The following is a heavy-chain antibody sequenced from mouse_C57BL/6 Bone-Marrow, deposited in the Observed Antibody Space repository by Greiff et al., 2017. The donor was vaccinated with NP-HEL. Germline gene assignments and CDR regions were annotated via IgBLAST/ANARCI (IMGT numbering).Heavy chain of an antibody. Sequence: VQPQQSGAELARPGASVKLSCQASGSTFPSYGLSWVKQRTGQGLEWIGEIYPRRGNTYYNEKFKGKATLTADKSSSTAYMELRSLTSEDSAVYFCARGNYGKAWFAYWGQGTLVTVSA. CDR3: ARGNYGKAWFAY. CDR1: GSTFPSYG. CDR2: IYPRRGNT. J-gene: IGHJ3*01. V-gene: IGHV1-81*01. D-gene: IGHD1-1*01.